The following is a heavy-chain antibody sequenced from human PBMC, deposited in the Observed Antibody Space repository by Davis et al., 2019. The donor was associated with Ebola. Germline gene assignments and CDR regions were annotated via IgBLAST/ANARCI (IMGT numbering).Heavy chain of an antibody. CDR2: IKQDGSEK. V-gene: IGHV3-7*03. CDR1: GFTFSSYA. CDR3: ARDLGPRGSYFWSDY. Sequence: GGSLRLSCAASGFTFSSYAMSWVRQAPGKGLEWVANIKQDGSEKYYVDSVKGRFTISRDNAKNSLYLQMNSLRAEDTAVYYCARDLGPRGSYFWSDYWGQGTLVTVSS. D-gene: IGHD1-26*01. J-gene: IGHJ4*02.